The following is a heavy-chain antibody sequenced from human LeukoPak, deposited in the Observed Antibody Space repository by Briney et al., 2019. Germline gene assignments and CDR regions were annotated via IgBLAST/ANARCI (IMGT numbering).Heavy chain of an antibody. CDR3: ARDGCSGGSCYYYYYGMDV. J-gene: IGHJ6*02. CDR2: SLYDGTQE. V-gene: IGHV3-30*03. Sequence: GGSLRLSCTTSGFIFSNYVIHWVRQPPGKGLEWVALSLYDGTQEYYTDSVKGRFTISRDTSKNTVYLQMHSLDDTAMYYCARDGCSGGSCYYYYYGMDVWGQGTTVTVSS. CDR1: GFIFSNYV. D-gene: IGHD2-15*01.